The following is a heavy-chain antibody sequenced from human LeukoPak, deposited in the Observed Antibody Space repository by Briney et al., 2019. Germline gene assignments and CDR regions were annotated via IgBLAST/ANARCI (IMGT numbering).Heavy chain of an antibody. CDR1: EFTFSSYA. CDR2: IKKDGSEK. CDR3: ARDLYRIVVVPHYFDY. J-gene: IGHJ4*02. Sequence: GGSLRLSCAASEFTFSSYAMHWVRQAPGKGLEWVANIKKDGSEKYYVDSVKGRFTISRDNAKNSLYLQMNSLRAEDTAVYYCARDLYRIVVVPHYFDYWGQGTLVTVSS. D-gene: IGHD3-22*01. V-gene: IGHV3-7*01.